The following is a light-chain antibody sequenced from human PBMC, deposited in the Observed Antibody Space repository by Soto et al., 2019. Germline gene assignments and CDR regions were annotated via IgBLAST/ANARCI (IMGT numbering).Light chain of an antibody. Sequence: EIVLTQPPGTLSLSTGERATLSCRASQSVSSSYLAWYQQKPGQTPRLLIYGASNRATGIPDRFSGSGSGTDFTLTISRLEPEDFAVYYCQQYGSSLRTFGQGTKVDIK. CDR2: GAS. CDR1: QSVSSSY. V-gene: IGKV3-20*01. J-gene: IGKJ1*01. CDR3: QQYGSSLRT.